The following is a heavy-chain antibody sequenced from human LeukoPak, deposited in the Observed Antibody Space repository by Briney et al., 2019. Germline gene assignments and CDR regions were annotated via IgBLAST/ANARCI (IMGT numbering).Heavy chain of an antibody. D-gene: IGHD2-2*01. V-gene: IGHV3-11*01. CDR3: ASLGGYCSSTSCDD. Sequence: EGSLRLSCAASGFTFSDYYMSWIRQAPGKGLEWVSYISSSGSTIYYADSVKGRFTISRDNAKNSLYLQMNSLRAEDTAVYYCASLGGYCSSTSCDDWGQGTLVTVSS. CDR1: GFTFSDYY. CDR2: ISSSGSTI. J-gene: IGHJ4*02.